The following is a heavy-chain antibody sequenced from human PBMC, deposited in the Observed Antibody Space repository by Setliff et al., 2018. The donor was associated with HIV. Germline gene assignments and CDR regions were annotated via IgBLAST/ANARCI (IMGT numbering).Heavy chain of an antibody. CDR3: ARAPPGIQNDAFDV. J-gene: IGHJ3*01. CDR2: VSISGST. CDR1: GGSINSRSDY. V-gene: IGHV4-39*01. Sequence: PSETLSLTCSVSGGSINSRSDYWVWIRQSPQKGLEWIGTVSISGSTYYNPSLKSRVPMSVDTSKNQFSLRLTSVTAADTAVYYCARAPPGIQNDAFDVWGRGTMVTVSS.